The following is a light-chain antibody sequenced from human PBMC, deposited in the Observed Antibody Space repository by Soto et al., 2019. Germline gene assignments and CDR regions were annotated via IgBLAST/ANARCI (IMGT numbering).Light chain of an antibody. CDR1: NRDVGSYNL. J-gene: IGLJ3*02. V-gene: IGLV2-14*01. Sequence: QPVLTQPASVSGSPGQSITIACTGTNRDVGSYNLVSWYQQRPGEAPKLIISEVRNRPSGISYRFTGSKSGNTASLTISGLQAEDEADYYCSSYTGSNIVFGGGTKLTVL. CDR2: EVR. CDR3: SSYTGSNIV.